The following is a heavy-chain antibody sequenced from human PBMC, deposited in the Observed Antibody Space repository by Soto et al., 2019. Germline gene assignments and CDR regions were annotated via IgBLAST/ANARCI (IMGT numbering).Heavy chain of an antibody. CDR3: ARDNYDSSGYYHGSFDY. V-gene: IGHV4-31*03. CDR2: IYYSGST. D-gene: IGHD3-22*01. J-gene: IGHJ4*02. Sequence: TVSGGSISSGGYYWSWIRQHPGKGLEWIGYIYYSGSTYYNPSLKSRVTISVDTSKNQFSLKLSSVTAADTAVYYCARDNYDSSGYYHGSFDYWGQGTLVTVSS. CDR1: GGSISSGGYY.